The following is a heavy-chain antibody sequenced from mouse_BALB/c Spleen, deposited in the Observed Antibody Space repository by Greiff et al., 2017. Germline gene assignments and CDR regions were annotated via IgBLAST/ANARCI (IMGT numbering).Heavy chain of an antibody. CDR1: GFNIKDYY. D-gene: IGHD2-2*01. CDR2: IDPENGDT. V-gene: IGHV14-4*02. J-gene: IGHJ4*01. CDR3: NARGYDGVMDY. Sequence: EVQLQQSGAELVRPGASVKLSCTASGFNIKDYYMHWVKQRPEQGLEWIGWIDPENGDTEYAQKFQGKATMTADTSSNTAYLQLSSLTSEDTAVYDCNARGYDGVMDYWGQGTSVTVSS.